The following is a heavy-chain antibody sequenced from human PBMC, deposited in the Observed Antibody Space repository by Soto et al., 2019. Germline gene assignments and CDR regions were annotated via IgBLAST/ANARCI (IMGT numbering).Heavy chain of an antibody. CDR2: TLHIGET. Sequence: QVQLQESGPGLVKPSGTLSLTCAVSGDSISSSKWWTWVRQPPGKGLEWIGETLHIGETNYNPSLKSRSSISVNKSKNQFSRELTSVTAADTAVYYCAYSTGWFRHDVWVQGTLVIVSP. CDR3: AYSTGWFRHDV. D-gene: IGHD6-19*01. CDR1: GDSISSSKW. J-gene: IGHJ3*01. V-gene: IGHV4-4*02.